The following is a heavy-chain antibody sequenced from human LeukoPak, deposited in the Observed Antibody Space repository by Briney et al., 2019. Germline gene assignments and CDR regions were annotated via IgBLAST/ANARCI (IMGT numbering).Heavy chain of an antibody. CDR1: GYTFTGYY. CDR2: INPNSGGT. D-gene: IGHD1-1*01. CDR3: ARPRAGYAYYFDY. V-gene: IGHV1-2*06. J-gene: IGHJ4*02. Sequence: SVKVSCKASGYTFTGYYMHWVRQAPGQGLEWMGRINPNSGGTNYAQKFQGRVTMTRDTSIRTAYMELSRLRSDDTAVYYCARPRAGYAYYFDYWGQGTLVTVSS.